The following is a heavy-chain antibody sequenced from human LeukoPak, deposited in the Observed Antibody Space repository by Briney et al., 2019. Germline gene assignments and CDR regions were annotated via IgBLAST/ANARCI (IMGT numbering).Heavy chain of an antibody. Sequence: GGSLRLSRAASGFTFSSYAMSWVRQAPGKGLEWVSAISGSGGSTYYAGSVKGRFTISRDNSKNTLYLQMNSLRAEDTAVYYCANGRHAPGLLDYWGQGTLVTVSS. CDR2: ISGSGGST. CDR3: ANGRHAPGLLDY. CDR1: GFTFSSYA. J-gene: IGHJ4*02. D-gene: IGHD1-14*01. V-gene: IGHV3-23*01.